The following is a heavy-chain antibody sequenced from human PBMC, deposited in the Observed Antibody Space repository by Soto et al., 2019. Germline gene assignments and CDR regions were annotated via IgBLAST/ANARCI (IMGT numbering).Heavy chain of an antibody. CDR2: LTRGGTS. CDR3: TKRATTVPTPGNYFDS. CDR1: GFTFSDYS. J-gene: IGHJ4*02. Sequence: GGSLRLSCAASGFTFSDYSMSWVRQTPERGLEWVSTLTRGGTSYYADSVQGRFTVSRDNSKNTVSLQMHSLRAEDTALYYCTKRATTVPTPGNYFDSWGQGTLVTVSS. D-gene: IGHD1-1*01. V-gene: IGHV3-23*01.